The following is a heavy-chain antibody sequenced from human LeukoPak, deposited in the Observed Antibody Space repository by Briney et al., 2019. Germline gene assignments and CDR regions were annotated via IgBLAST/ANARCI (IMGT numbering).Heavy chain of an antibody. Sequence: AASVKVSCKASGYTFTDYYMQWLRQAPGQGLEWMGWINPNSGGTNFAQKFQGRVTMTRDTSINTAYMELNGLRSDDTAVYYCARGSNRSGFLFIGDDWGQGTLVTVSS. J-gene: IGHJ4*02. CDR3: ARGSNRSGFLFIGDD. V-gene: IGHV1-2*02. D-gene: IGHD1-26*01. CDR1: GYTFTDYY. CDR2: INPNSGGT.